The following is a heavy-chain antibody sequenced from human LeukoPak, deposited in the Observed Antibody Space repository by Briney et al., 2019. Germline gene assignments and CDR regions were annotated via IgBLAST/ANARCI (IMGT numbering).Heavy chain of an antibody. D-gene: IGHD2-15*01. J-gene: IGHJ6*02. V-gene: IGHV1-18*01. Sequence: ASVKVSCKASGYTFTSYGISWVRQAPGQGLEWMGWISAYNGNTNYAQKFQGRVTITADESTSTAYMELSSLRSEDTAVYYCARDRVDIPSYYYYYGMDVWGQGTTVTVSS. CDR3: ARDRVDIPSYYYYYGMDV. CDR2: ISAYNGNT. CDR1: GYTFTSYG.